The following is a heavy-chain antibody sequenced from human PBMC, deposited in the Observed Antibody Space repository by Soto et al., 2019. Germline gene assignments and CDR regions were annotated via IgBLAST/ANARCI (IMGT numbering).Heavy chain of an antibody. J-gene: IGHJ4*02. Sequence: VQLVESGGGVVQPGRSLRLSCAASGFTFSDYAMHWVRQAPGKGLEWVAVVSHDGRNTHYADSVKGRFTISRDSSKNTVSLEMTSLRAEDTTVYYCVTGGRQWLGTADLNYWGQGALVTVSS. CDR2: VSHDGRNT. CDR3: VTGGRQWLGTADLNY. CDR1: GFTFSDYA. D-gene: IGHD6-19*01. V-gene: IGHV3-30*03.